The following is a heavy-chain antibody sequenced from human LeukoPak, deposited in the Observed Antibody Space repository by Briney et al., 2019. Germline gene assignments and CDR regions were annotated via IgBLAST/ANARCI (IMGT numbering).Heavy chain of an antibody. Sequence: SVKVSCKASGGTFSGYAISWVRQAPGQGLEWMGRIIPILGIPNYAQKFQGRVTITADKSTTTAYMELSSLRSEDTAVYYCATEAIVVVTARDYWYFDLWGRGTLVTVSS. V-gene: IGHV1-69*04. CDR1: GGTFSGYA. CDR2: IIPILGIP. D-gene: IGHD2-21*02. J-gene: IGHJ2*01. CDR3: ATEAIVVVTARDYWYFDL.